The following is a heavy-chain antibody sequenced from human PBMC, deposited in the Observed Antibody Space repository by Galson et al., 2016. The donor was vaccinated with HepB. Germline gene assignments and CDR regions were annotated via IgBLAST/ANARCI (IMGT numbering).Heavy chain of an antibody. V-gene: IGHV4-39*01. J-gene: IGHJ4*02. CDR2: MYSGGST. CDR3: ASQGGGGRSLDH. CDR1: GVSIDSTTYY. D-gene: IGHD3-10*01. Sequence: ETLSLTCTVSGVSIDSTTYYWGWIRQPPGKGLEWIGIMYSGGSTYYNPSLKSRVTISTDTSKNQLSLSLTSVTAADTALYFCASQGGGGRSLDHWGQGTMVTVSS.